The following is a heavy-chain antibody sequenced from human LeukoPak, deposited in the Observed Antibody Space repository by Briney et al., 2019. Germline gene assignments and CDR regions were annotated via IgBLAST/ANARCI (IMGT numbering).Heavy chain of an antibody. CDR3: ARVRVYYYDSSGYPSDY. CDR2: ISAYNGNT. CDR1: GYTFTSYG. D-gene: IGHD3-22*01. Sequence: ASVKVSCKASGYTFTSYGISWVRQAPGQGLEWMGWISAYNGNTNYSQKLHGRVTMTTATSTSTAYMELRSLRSDDTAVYYCARVRVYYYDSSGYPSDYWGQGTLVTVSS. V-gene: IGHV1-18*01. J-gene: IGHJ4*02.